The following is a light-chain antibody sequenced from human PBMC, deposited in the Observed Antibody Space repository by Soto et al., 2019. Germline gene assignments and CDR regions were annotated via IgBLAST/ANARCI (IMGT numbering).Light chain of an antibody. CDR1: QGVSGY. J-gene: IGKJ1*01. Sequence: ENVLTQSPGTLSLSPGEGATLSCRAGQGVSGYLAWYQQKPGQAPRLLIYGTSTRATGIPVRFTGSGAGTDFTLTISSLQPEDFAVYFCHQDINLPWTFGQGTKVDIK. V-gene: IGKV3D-7*01. CDR3: HQDINLPWT. CDR2: GTS.